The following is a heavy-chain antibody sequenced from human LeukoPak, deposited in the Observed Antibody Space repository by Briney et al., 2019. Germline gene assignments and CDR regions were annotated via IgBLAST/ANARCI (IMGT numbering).Heavy chain of an antibody. D-gene: IGHD6-13*01. CDR2: ISSSSSYI. J-gene: IGHJ4*02. V-gene: IGHV3-21*01. CDR3: ARPLHSSSWPSDY. Sequence: GGSLRLSCAASGFTFSSYSMNWVRQAPGKGLEWVSSISSSSSYIYYADSVKGRFTISRDNAKNSLYLQMNSLRDEDTAVYYCARPLHSSSWPSDYWGQGTLVTVSS. CDR1: GFTFSSYS.